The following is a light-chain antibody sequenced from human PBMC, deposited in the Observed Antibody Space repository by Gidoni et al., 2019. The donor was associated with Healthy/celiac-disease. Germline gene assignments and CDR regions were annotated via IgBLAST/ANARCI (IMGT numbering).Light chain of an antibody. J-gene: IGKJ4*01. CDR2: WAS. Sequence: DIVMTQSPDSLAVSLGERATLNCKSSQSVLYSSNHKNYLAWYQQKPGQPPKLLIYWASTRESGVPDRFSGSGSGTDFTLTISSLKAEDVAVYYCQQYYSTPLTFGGGTKVEIK. CDR1: QSVLYSSNHKNY. V-gene: IGKV4-1*01. CDR3: QQYYSTPLT.